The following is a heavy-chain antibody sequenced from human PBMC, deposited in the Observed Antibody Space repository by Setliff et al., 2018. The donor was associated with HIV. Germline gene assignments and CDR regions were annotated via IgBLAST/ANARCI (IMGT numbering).Heavy chain of an antibody. V-gene: IGHV4-39*01. CDR3: ARQIASGYWAFDS. D-gene: IGHD3-3*01. Sequence: SETLSLTCTVSSDSISSRSDFWWGWIRQPPGKGLEWIGSIYHTGQTYDNPSVKSRLTISVDTDENQFYLKLRSVTAAETAVYYCARQIASGYWAFDSWGQGTLVTVSS. CDR1: SDSISSRSDF. CDR2: IYHTGQT. J-gene: IGHJ4*02.